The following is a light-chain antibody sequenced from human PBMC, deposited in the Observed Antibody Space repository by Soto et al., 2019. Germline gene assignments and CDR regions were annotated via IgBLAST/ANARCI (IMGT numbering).Light chain of an antibody. V-gene: IGKV3-15*01. CDR1: QSVSIY. Sequence: IVLTQSPATLSLSPGERVTLSCRASQSVSIYLAWYQQKPGQAPRLVLQRIFTRAIGVPARFSGSGSETEFTLTISGLQSEDSGVYYCLQHYAWPWTFGQGTKVDIK. CDR3: LQHYAWPWT. CDR2: RIF. J-gene: IGKJ1*01.